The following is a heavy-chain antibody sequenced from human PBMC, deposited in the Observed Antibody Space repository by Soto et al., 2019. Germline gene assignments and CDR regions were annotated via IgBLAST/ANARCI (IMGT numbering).Heavy chain of an antibody. CDR3: ARDRAAYGGYGRSY. J-gene: IGHJ4*02. Sequence: GGSLRLSCAASGFTFSSYSMNWVRQAPGKGLEWVSSISSSSSYIYYADSVKGRFTISRDNAKNSLYLQMNSLRAEDTAVYYCARDRAAYGGYGRSYWGQGTLVTVSS. CDR1: GFTFSSYS. CDR2: ISSSSSYI. D-gene: IGHD5-12*01. V-gene: IGHV3-21*01.